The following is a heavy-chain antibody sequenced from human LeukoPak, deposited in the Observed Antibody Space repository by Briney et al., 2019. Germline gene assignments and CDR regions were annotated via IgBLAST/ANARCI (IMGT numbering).Heavy chain of an antibody. CDR1: GFTFSTYV. V-gene: IGHV3-23*01. J-gene: IGHJ4*02. D-gene: IGHD3-10*01. CDR3: AKDLVYYGSGSFDY. CDR2: ISGSGGST. Sequence: GGSLRLSCAASGFTFSTYVVNWVRQAPGKGLEWVSAISGSGGSTYYADSVKGRFTISRDNSKNTLYLQMNSLRAEDTAVYYCAKDLVYYGSGSFDYWGQGTLVTVSS.